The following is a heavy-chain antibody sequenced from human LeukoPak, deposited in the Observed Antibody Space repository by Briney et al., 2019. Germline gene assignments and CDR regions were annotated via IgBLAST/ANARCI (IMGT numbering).Heavy chain of an antibody. V-gene: IGHV3-48*01. CDR1: GFTFSSYS. Sequence: PGGSLRLSCAASGFTFSSYSMNWVRQAPGKGLEWVSYISSSSSTIYYADSVKGRFTISRDTAKTSPYLQMNSLRAEETAVYYCATDRPITIFGVVLGWFDPWGQGNLVTVSS. CDR2: ISSSSSTI. J-gene: IGHJ5*02. CDR3: ATDRPITIFGVVLGWFDP. D-gene: IGHD3-3*01.